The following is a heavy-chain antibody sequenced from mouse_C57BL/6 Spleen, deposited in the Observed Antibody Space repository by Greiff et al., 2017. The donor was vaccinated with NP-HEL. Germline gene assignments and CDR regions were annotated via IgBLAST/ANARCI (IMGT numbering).Heavy chain of an antibody. J-gene: IGHJ4*01. CDR2: INPNSGST. Sequence: VQLQQSGAELVKPGASVKLSCKASGYTFTSYWMHWVKQRPGQGLEWIGMINPNSGSTNYNEKFKSKATLTVDKSSSTAYMQLSSLTSEDSSVYYCARSGSGYAMDYWGQGTSVTVSS. D-gene: IGHD3-1*01. CDR3: ARSGSGYAMDY. CDR1: GYTFTSYW. V-gene: IGHV1-64*01.